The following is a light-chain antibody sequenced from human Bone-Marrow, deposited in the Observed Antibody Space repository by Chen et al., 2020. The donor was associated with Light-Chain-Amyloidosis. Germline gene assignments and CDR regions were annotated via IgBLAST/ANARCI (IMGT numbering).Light chain of an antibody. CDR2: DDS. Sequence: SYVLTQPSSVSVSLGQTATIACGGNNLGSTSVHWYQQTPGQAPLLVVYDDSDRPSGIPERLTGSNSGNTATMTISRVEAGDEADDYCQVWDRSSDRPVFGGGTKLTVL. V-gene: IGLV3-21*02. J-gene: IGLJ3*02. CDR1: NLGSTS. CDR3: QVWDRSSDRPV.